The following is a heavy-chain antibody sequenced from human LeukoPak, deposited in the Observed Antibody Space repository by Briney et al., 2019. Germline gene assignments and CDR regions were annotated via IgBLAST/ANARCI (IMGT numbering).Heavy chain of an antibody. CDR1: GYTFTGYY. D-gene: IGHD4-17*01. CDR2: INPNSGGT. V-gene: IGHV1-2*02. CDR3: ARTIRTRDYGDLGAFDY. J-gene: IGHJ4*02. Sequence: GASVKVSCKASGYTFTGYYMHWVRQAPGQGLEWMGWINPNSGGTNYAQKFQGRVTMTRDTSISTAYMELSRLRSDDTAVYYCARTIRTRDYGDLGAFDYWGQGTLVTVSS.